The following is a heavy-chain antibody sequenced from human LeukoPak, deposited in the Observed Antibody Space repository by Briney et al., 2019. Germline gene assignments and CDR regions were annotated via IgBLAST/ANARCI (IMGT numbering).Heavy chain of an antibody. CDR1: GFTFSSYS. V-gene: IGHV3-48*01. D-gene: IGHD3-3*01. J-gene: IGHJ4*02. CDR3: VKEPHYDFWSGYWVGPFDY. CDR2: ISRSSDTI. Sequence: GGSLRLSCAASGFTFSSYSMNWVRQGPGKGLEWVSYISRSSDTIYYADSVKGRFTISRDNSKNTLYLQMNSLRAEDTAVYYCVKEPHYDFWSGYWVGPFDYWGQGTLVTVSS.